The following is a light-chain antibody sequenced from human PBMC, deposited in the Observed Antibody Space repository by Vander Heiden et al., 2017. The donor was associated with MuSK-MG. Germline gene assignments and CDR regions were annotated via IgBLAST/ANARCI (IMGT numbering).Light chain of an antibody. CDR2: KDT. CDR1: ALPKYF. CDR3: QSADKIGTYSLV. J-gene: IGLJ3*02. V-gene: IGLV3-25*03. Sequence: SYQLSQTLPVSLSPGPTPRISCSGEALPKYFAFWFQHTPGQAPVLVILKDTERPSGIPERYSGSSSGTTATFTITVAQAEDEADYYCQSADKIGTYSLVFGGGTKLTVL.